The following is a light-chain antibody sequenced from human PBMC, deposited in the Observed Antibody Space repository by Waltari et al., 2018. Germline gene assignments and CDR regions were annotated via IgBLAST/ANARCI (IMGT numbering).Light chain of an antibody. CDR3: WSDAGSNTAL. CDR1: SADIANYNL. Sequence: QSALTQPASLSGSPGQSITISCTGSSADIANYNLVSWYQQYPGKAPKLLISEATKRPSGVSDRFSGAKSGRTASLTISGLQAEDEADYYCWSDAGSNTALFGGGTKVTVL. V-gene: IGLV2-23*01. J-gene: IGLJ2*01. CDR2: EAT.